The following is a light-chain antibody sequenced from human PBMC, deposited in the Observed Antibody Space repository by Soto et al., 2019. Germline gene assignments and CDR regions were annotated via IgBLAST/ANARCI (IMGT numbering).Light chain of an antibody. J-gene: IGKJ2*01. CDR2: GAS. CDR1: QSVSSSY. CDR3: QHYGSSPPYT. Sequence: EIVLTQSPGTLSLSPGERATLSCRASQSVSSSYLFWYQQKPGQAPRLLIYGASNRATGIPDRFSGSGSGTDFTLTINRLEPEDFAVYYCQHYGSSPPYTFGQGTKLEIK. V-gene: IGKV3-20*01.